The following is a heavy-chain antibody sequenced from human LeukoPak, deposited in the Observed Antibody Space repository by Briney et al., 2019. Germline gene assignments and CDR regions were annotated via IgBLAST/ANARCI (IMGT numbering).Heavy chain of an antibody. CDR3: VSPKYSSAWFFDY. CDR2: ISGSGGST. Sequence: GGSLRLSCAASGFIFSSYAMSWVRQAPGRGLEWVSAISGSGGSTYYADSVKGRFTISRDNSKNTLYLQMNSLRAEDTAVYYCVSPKYSSAWFFDYWGQGTLVTVSS. CDR1: GFIFSSYA. V-gene: IGHV3-23*01. J-gene: IGHJ4*02. D-gene: IGHD6-19*01.